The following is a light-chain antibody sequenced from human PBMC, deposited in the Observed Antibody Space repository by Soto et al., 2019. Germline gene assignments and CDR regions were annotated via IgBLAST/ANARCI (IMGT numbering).Light chain of an antibody. J-gene: IGKJ1*01. Sequence: EIVLTQSPGTLSLSPGERATLSCRASQSVSSSYLAWYQQKPGQAPRLLIYGASSRATGIQDRFSGSGSGTDFTLTISRLEPDDFAVYYCQQYGSSPQTFGQGTKVDIK. CDR3: QQYGSSPQT. CDR1: QSVSSSY. V-gene: IGKV3-20*01. CDR2: GAS.